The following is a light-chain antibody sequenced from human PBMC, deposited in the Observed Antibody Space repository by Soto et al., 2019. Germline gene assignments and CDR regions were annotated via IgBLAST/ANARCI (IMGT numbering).Light chain of an antibody. J-gene: IGKJ1*01. V-gene: IGKV1-33*01. CDR2: DAS. CDR1: QDITNY. Sequence: DIQMTQSPSSLSASVGDRVTITCQASQDITNYLNWYQQKPGKAPQLLIYDASNLETGVPSRFSGSGSGTDFTFTISSLQPEDIGTYYCHQYDNLPWTFGHGTKVEIK. CDR3: HQYDNLPWT.